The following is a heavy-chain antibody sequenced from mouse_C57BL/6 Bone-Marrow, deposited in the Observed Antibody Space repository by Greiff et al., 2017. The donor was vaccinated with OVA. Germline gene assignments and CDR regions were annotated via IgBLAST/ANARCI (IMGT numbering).Heavy chain of an antibody. Sequence: QLVESGPGLVKPSQSLFLTCSITGFPITSGYYWIWIRQSPGKPLEWMGYITHSGETFYNPSLQSPISITRETSKNQFFLQLNSVTTEDTAMYYCAGGGVLWYFDVWGTGTTVTVSS. CDR3: AGGGVLWYFDV. CDR1: GFPITSGYY. J-gene: IGHJ1*03. V-gene: IGHV12-3*01. CDR2: ITHSGET.